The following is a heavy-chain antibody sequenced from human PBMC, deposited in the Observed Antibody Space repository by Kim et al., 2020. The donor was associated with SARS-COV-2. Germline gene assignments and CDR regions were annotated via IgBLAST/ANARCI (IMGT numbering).Heavy chain of an antibody. Sequence: SETLSLTCTVSGASISSYYWSWIRQPPGKGLEWIGYIYYSGSTNYNPSLKSRVTISVDTSKNQFSLKLRSVTAADTAVYYCARIPYSSSWSPGVFDYWGQGTLVTVSS. CDR3: ARIPYSSSWSPGVFDY. V-gene: IGHV4-59*01. J-gene: IGHJ4*02. CDR2: IYYSGST. CDR1: GASISSYY. D-gene: IGHD6-13*01.